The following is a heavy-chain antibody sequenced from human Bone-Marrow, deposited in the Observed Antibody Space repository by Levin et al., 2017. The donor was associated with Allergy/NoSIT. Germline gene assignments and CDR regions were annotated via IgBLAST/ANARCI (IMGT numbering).Heavy chain of an antibody. V-gene: IGHV3-21*01. Sequence: GGSLRLSCAASGFTLNSYSMNWVRQAPGKGLEWVSSISSTSDYLYYTDSVPFLFPISRDNAKNSLYLEMTSLRAEDTAVYYCARDPPYTVTTYFDLWGRGTLVKVSS. CDR3: ARDPPYTVTTYFDL. CDR2: ISSTSDYL. J-gene: IGHJ2*01. CDR1: GFTLNSYS. D-gene: IGHD4-17*01.